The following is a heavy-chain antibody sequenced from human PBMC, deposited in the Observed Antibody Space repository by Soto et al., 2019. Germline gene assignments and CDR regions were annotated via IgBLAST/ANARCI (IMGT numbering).Heavy chain of an antibody. CDR2: ISYDGSNK. CDR1: GFTFSSYA. D-gene: IGHD3-10*01. V-gene: IGHV3-30-3*01. J-gene: IGHJ6*02. Sequence: GGSLRLSCAASGFTFSSYAMHWVRQAPGKGLEWVAVISYDGSNKYYADSVKGRFTISRDNSKNTLYLQMNSLRAEDTAVYYCARSRGSDYYYYYGMDVWGQGTTVTVSS. CDR3: ARSRGSDYYYYYGMDV.